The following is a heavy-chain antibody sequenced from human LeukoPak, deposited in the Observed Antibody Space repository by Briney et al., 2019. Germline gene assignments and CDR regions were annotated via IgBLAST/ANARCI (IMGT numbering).Heavy chain of an antibody. CDR1: GFTLSSSS. CDR3: ARKGGSGSDNYYFYMDV. J-gene: IGHJ6*03. CDR2: VSASGGTV. Sequence: GGSLRLSCAASGFTLSSSSINWVRQPPGRGLEWLAYVSASGGTVNYADSVKGRFTIARNNADNSLFLQMGSLGADDTAVYYCARKGGSGSDNYYFYMDVWGKGTTVIVSS. D-gene: IGHD2-15*01. V-gene: IGHV3-48*04.